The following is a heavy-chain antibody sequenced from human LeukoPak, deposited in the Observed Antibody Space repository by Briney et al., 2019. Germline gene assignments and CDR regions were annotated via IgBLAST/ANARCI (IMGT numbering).Heavy chain of an antibody. CDR2: ISYDGSNK. D-gene: IGHD6-13*01. CDR1: GFTFSSYA. Sequence: GRSLRLSCAASGFTFSSYAVPWVRQAPGKGLEWVAVISYDGSNKYYAASVKGRFTISRDNSKNTLYLQMNSLRAEDTAVYYCARDSLRQQLVMDYWGQGTLVTVSS. V-gene: IGHV3-30-3*01. J-gene: IGHJ4*02. CDR3: ARDSLRQQLVMDY.